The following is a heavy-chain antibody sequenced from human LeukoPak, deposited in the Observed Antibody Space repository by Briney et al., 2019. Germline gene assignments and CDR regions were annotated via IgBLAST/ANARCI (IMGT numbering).Heavy chain of an antibody. J-gene: IGHJ5*02. CDR1: GGSFSGYY. D-gene: IGHD3-10*01. CDR2: INHSGST. CDR3: ARQYYYGSGTWSWFDP. Sequence: SETLSLTCAVYGGSFSGYYWSWIRQPPGKGLEWIGEINHSGSTNYNPSLKSRVTISVDTSKNQFSLKLSSVTAADTAVYYCARQYYYGSGTWSWFDPWGQGTLVTVSS. V-gene: IGHV4-34*01.